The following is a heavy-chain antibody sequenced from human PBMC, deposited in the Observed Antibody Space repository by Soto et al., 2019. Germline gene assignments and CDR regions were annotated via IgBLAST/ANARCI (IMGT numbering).Heavy chain of an antibody. V-gene: IGHV1-18*01. CDR3: ARDQSYDTPNPPFDY. CDR1: GYTFTSYG. CDR2: ISAYNGNT. D-gene: IGHD3-22*01. Sequence: QVQLVQSGAEVKKPGASVKVSCKASGYTFTSYGISWVRQAPGQELEWMGWISAYNGNTNYAQKLQGRVTMTTDTSTITAYMELRSLRSDDTAVYYCARDQSYDTPNPPFDYWGQGTLVTVSS. J-gene: IGHJ4*02.